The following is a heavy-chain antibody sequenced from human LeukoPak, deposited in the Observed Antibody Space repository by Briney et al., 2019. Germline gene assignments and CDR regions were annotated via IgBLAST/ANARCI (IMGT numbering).Heavy chain of an antibody. V-gene: IGHV3-30*18. D-gene: IGHD2/OR15-2a*01. CDR1: GFTFSSYA. CDR3: AKDEYDSHEADY. CDR2: ISYDGSNK. Sequence: PGGSLRLSCAASGFTFSSYAMHWVRQAPSKGLEWVAIISYDGSNKYYADSVKGRFTISRDNSKNTLYLQMNSLRAEDTAVYYCAKDEYDSHEADYWGQGTLVTVSS. J-gene: IGHJ4*02.